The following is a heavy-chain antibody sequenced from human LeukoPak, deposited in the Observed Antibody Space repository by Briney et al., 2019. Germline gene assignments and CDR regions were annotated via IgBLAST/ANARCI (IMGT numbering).Heavy chain of an antibody. D-gene: IGHD2-15*01. J-gene: IGHJ5*02. V-gene: IGHV1-69*05. CDR2: IIPIFGTA. Sequence: ASVKVSCKAAGGTFSIYAISRVRQAPGQGLEWMGGIIPIFGTANYAQKFQGRVTITTDESTSTAYMELSSLRSEDTAVYYCPRTKELLPFGYNWFDPWGQGTLVTVSS. CDR1: GGTFSIYA. CDR3: PRTKELLPFGYNWFDP.